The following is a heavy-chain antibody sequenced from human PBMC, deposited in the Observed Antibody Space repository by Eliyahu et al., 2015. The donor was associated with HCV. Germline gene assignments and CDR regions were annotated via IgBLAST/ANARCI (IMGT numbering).Heavy chain of an antibody. D-gene: IGHD5-18*01. CDR2: IWYDGSNK. CDR1: GFTFSSYG. J-gene: IGHJ4*02. CDR3: ARGQADTAMELFDY. V-gene: IGHV3-33*01. Sequence: QVQLVESGGGVVQPGRSLRLSCAASGFTFSSYGXHGVRQAPGKGLEWGAVIWYDGSNKYYADSVKGRFTISRDNSKNTLYLQMNSLRAEDTAVYYCARGQADTAMELFDYWGQGTLVTVSS.